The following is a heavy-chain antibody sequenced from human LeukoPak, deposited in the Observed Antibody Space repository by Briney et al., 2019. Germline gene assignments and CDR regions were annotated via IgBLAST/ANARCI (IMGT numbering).Heavy chain of an antibody. CDR1: GYTFTNYW. D-gene: IGHD3-10*01. J-gene: IGHJ5*02. Sequence: GESLKISCKGGGYTFTNYWIVWERQMPGKGLEWMGVIYPDDSETKYSPSFQGQVTISADKSIGTAYLQWSALKASDSAMYYCARLGVKMVRGVSLKRSGGHWFDPLGPGNPGHRLL. CDR3: ARLGVKMVRGVSLKRSGGHWFDP. V-gene: IGHV5-51*01. CDR2: IYPDDSET.